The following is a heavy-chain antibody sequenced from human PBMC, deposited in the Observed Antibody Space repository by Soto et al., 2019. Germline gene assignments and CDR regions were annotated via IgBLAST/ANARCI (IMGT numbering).Heavy chain of an antibody. CDR1: GYTFGNYG. J-gene: IGHJ4*02. CDR3: ARDEAGTTPFDY. D-gene: IGHD1-7*01. CDR2: ISSYNGNT. V-gene: IGHV1-18*01. Sequence: ASVKVSCKASGYTFGNYGFSWVRQAPGQGLEWMGWISSYNGNTNYAQNLQGRVTMTTDTSASTAYMELRSLRSDDTAVYYCARDEAGTTPFDYWGQGIVVTVAS.